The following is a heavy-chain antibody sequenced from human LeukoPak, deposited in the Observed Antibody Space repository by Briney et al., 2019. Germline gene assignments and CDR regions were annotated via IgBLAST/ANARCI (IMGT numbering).Heavy chain of an antibody. Sequence: PGGSLTLSCAASGFPFSSYAMTWARQAPGRGREGVSGISDSGGGSYYADSVKGRFTISRENSKSMLYLQINSLRADDTAVYYCAKHSGTRGWYNDYWGQGTLVTVSS. CDR3: AKHSGTRGWYNDY. D-gene: IGHD6-19*01. CDR2: ISDSGGGS. CDR1: GFPFSSYA. J-gene: IGHJ4*02. V-gene: IGHV3-23*01.